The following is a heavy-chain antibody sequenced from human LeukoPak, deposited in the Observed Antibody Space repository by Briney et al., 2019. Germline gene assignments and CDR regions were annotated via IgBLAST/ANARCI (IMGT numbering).Heavy chain of an antibody. CDR1: GFALSTGGVG. D-gene: IGHD5-12*01. CDR3: AHRIRSRWYGGYGNDYFDY. V-gene: IGHV2-5*02. Sequence: ESGPTLANPTQTLTLTCTFSGFALSTGGVGVGWIRQPPGKALEWLALIYWDGDKRYSPSLKNRLTITKDTSKNQVLLTMTNMDPVDTATYYCAHRIRSRWYGGYGNDYFDYWGQGTLVTVSS. CDR2: IYWDGDK. J-gene: IGHJ4*02.